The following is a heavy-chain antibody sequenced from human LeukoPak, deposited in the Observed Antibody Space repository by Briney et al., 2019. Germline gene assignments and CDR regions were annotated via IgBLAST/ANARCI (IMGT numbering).Heavy chain of an antibody. D-gene: IGHD3-3*01. Sequence: SETLSLICTVSGGSISSGGYYWSWIRQHPGKGLEWIGYIYYSGSTYYNPSLKSRVTISVDTSKNQFSLKLSSVTAADTAVYYCARDYDFWSGTFYGMDVWGQGTTVTVSS. V-gene: IGHV4-31*03. CDR1: GGSISSGGYY. CDR3: ARDYDFWSGTFYGMDV. J-gene: IGHJ6*02. CDR2: IYYSGST.